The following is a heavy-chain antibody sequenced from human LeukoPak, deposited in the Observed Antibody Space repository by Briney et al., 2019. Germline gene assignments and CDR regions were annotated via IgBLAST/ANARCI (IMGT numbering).Heavy chain of an antibody. Sequence: GGSLKLSGAASGFIFSGSAIHWVRQASGKGLEWLGRIRSKANSYATGYAASVTGRFTIFRDESKNTAYLQMNSLKTEDTAVYYCTRQEKTSLDSWGQGALVTVSS. V-gene: IGHV3-73*01. CDR2: IRSKANSYAT. CDR1: GFIFSGSA. D-gene: IGHD4-11*01. J-gene: IGHJ4*02. CDR3: TRQEKTSLDS.